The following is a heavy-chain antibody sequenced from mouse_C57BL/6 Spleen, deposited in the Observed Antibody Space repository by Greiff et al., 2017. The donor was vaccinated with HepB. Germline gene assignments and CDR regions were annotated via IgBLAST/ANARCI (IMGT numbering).Heavy chain of an antibody. CDR2: ISYDGSN. D-gene: IGHD2-4*01. CDR1: GYSITSGYY. V-gene: IGHV3-6*01. J-gene: IGHJ2*01. Sequence: DVQLQESGPGLVKPSQSLSLTCSVTGYSITSGYYWNWIRQFPGNKLEWMGDISYDGSNNYNPSLKNRISITRDTSKNQFFLKLNSVTTEDTATYYCARWRLRREGYYFDYWGQGTTLTVSS. CDR3: ARWRLRREGYYFDY.